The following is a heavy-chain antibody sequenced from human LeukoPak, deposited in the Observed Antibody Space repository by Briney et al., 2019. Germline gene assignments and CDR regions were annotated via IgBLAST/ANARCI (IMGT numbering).Heavy chain of an antibody. D-gene: IGHD3-10*01. CDR2: ISWNSGSI. Sequence: PGRSLRLSCAASGFTFDDYAMHWVRQAPGKGLEWVSGISWNSGSIGYADSVKGRFTISRDNAKNSLYLQMNSLRAEDTALYYCAKGYGPGSYYSPDYWGQGTLVTVSS. CDR3: AKGYGPGSYYSPDY. CDR1: GFTFDDYA. J-gene: IGHJ4*02. V-gene: IGHV3-9*01.